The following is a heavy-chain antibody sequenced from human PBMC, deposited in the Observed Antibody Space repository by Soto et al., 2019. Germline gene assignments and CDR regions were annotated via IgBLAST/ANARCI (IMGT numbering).Heavy chain of an antibody. J-gene: IGHJ6*02. CDR2: ISSSSSYI. CDR3: ARDLIAVAANQSYYYYYGMDV. V-gene: IGHV3-21*01. D-gene: IGHD6-19*01. CDR1: GFTFSSYS. Sequence: GGSLRLSCAASGFTFSSYSMNWVRQAPGKGLEWVSSISSSSSYIYYADSVKGRFTISRDNAKNSLYLQMNSLRAEDTAVYYCARDLIAVAANQSYYYYYGMDVWGQGTTVTVSS.